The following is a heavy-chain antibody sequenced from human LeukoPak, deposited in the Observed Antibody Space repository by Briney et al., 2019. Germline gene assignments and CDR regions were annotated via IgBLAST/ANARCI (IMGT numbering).Heavy chain of an antibody. D-gene: IGHD6-19*01. CDR1: GFTFSSYW. CDR2: IEEDGSEK. Sequence: GGSLRLSCTASGFTFSSYWMSWVRQAPGRGLEWVANIEEDGSEKYYVDSVTGRFTISRDNAKKSLYLQMNSLRAEDTAVYYCASQFWWAAVAGTLDYWGQGTLVTVSS. V-gene: IGHV3-7*05. CDR3: ASQFWWAAVAGTLDY. J-gene: IGHJ4*02.